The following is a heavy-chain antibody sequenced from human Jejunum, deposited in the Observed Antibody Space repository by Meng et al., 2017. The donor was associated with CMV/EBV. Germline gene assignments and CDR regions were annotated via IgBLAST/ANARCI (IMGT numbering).Heavy chain of an antibody. V-gene: IGHV4-31*02. Sequence: ISSRGYYWTWIRQNPGKALEWIGNIDNSGTTLHNPSLKSRVTISLDTANNQFSLKLRSVTAADTAVYYCAKNRGNTDRSGYYWYFDLWGRGTLVTVSS. CDR1: ISSRGYY. J-gene: IGHJ2*01. CDR2: IDNSGTT. CDR3: AKNRGNTDRSGYYWYFDL. D-gene: IGHD3-22*01.